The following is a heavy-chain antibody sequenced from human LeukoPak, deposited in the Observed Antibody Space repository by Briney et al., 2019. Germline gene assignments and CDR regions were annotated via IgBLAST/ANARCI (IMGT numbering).Heavy chain of an antibody. V-gene: IGHV1-18*01. D-gene: IGHD3-3*01. J-gene: IGHJ3*02. CDR3: ARVVSYYDFWSGYVAFDI. Sequence: ASVKVSCKASGYTFTSYGISWVRQAPGQGLEWMGWISAYNGNTNYAQKLQGRVTMTTDTSTSTAYMELRSLRSDDTAVYYCARVVSYYDFWSGYVAFDIWGQGTMVTVSS. CDR2: ISAYNGNT. CDR1: GYTFTSYG.